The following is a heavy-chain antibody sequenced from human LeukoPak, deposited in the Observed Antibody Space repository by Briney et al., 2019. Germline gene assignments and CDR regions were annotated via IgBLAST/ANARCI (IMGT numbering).Heavy chain of an antibody. CDR2: IRSKAYGGTT. Sequence: GRSLRLSCTASGFTFGDYAMSWVRQAPGKGLEWVGFIRSKAYGGTTEYAASVKGRFTISRDDSKSIAYLQMNSLKTEDTAVYYCTRDIDRGSSDYWGQGTLVTVSS. J-gene: IGHJ4*02. V-gene: IGHV3-49*04. CDR3: TRDIDRGSSDY. CDR1: GFTFGDYA. D-gene: IGHD5-12*01.